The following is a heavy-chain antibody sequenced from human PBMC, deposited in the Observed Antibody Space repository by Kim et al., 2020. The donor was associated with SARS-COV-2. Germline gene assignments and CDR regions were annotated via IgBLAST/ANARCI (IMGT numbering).Heavy chain of an antibody. Sequence: GGSLRLSCAASGFTFSDHYMDWVRQAPGKGLEWVGRIRNKANSGTTEYAASVKGRFTISRDDSENSLYLQMNSLKTEDTAVYYCVRAEIVGTITYDHWGQGTLVTVSS. J-gene: IGHJ4*02. V-gene: IGHV3-72*01. CDR1: GFTFSDHY. D-gene: IGHD5-12*01. CDR3: VRAEIVGTITYDH. CDR2: IRNKANSGTT.